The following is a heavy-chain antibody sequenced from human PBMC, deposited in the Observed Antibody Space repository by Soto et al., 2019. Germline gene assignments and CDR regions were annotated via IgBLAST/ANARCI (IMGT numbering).Heavy chain of an antibody. J-gene: IGHJ3*02. CDR3: ATSVTTYAFDI. CDR1: GFTFSPYT. V-gene: IGHV3-48*02. Sequence: GGSLRLSCAASGFTFSPYTMSWVRQAPGKGPEWVSSIGGSSSTIYYAASVKGRFTISRDNAKKSLYLQMNSLRDEDTALYYCATSVTTYAFDIWGQGTMVTVSS. D-gene: IGHD4-17*01. CDR2: IGGSSSTI.